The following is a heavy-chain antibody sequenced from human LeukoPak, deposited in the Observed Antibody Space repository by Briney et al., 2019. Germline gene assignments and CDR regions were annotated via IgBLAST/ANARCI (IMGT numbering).Heavy chain of an antibody. Sequence: SETLSLTCTVSGDSISSHYWSWIRQPPGKGLEWIGYIYYSGSTNYNPSLKSRVTISVGSSKNQFSLKLSSVTAADTAVYYCARMDTALVKPLDYWGQGTLVTVSS. D-gene: IGHD5-18*01. V-gene: IGHV4-59*11. J-gene: IGHJ4*02. CDR3: ARMDTALVKPLDY. CDR2: IYYSGST. CDR1: GDSISSHY.